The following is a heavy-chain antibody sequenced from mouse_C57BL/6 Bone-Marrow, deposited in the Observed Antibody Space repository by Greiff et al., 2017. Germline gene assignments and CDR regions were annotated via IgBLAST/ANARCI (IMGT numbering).Heavy chain of an antibody. Sequence: VQLQESGPGLVKPSQSLSLTCSVTGYSITSGYYWNWIRQFPGNTLEWMGYISYDGSNNYNPSLNNRISITRDTSKHPVFLKLNAVTTEDTATYYCAIYCNLIDWYFDVWGTGTTVTGSS. D-gene: IGHD2-1*01. V-gene: IGHV3-6*01. CDR2: ISYDGSN. J-gene: IGHJ1*03. CDR1: GYSITSGYY. CDR3: AIYCNLIDWYFDV.